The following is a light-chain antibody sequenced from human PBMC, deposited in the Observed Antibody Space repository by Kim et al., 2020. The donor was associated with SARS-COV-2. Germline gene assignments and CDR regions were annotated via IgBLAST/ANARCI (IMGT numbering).Light chain of an antibody. Sequence: DIQMTQSPSSLSASVGDRVTITCRASQSISSYLNWYQQKPGKAPKLLIYAASSLQSGVPSRFSGSGSGTDFTLTISSLQPEDFATYYCQQSYSTPRSLTFGVGTKVEIK. CDR1: QSISSY. V-gene: IGKV1-39*01. CDR2: AAS. CDR3: QQSYSTPRSLT. J-gene: IGKJ4*01.